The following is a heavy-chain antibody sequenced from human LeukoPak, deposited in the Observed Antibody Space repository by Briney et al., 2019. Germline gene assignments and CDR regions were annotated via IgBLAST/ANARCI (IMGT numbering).Heavy chain of an antibody. J-gene: IGHJ4*02. D-gene: IGHD6-19*01. V-gene: IGHV3-15*07. CDR1: GFTFSNAW. Sequence: PGGSLRLSCAASGFTFSNAWMNWVRQAPGMGLEWVGRIKNKADGGTTDYAAPVKGRFTISRHDSKNTMYMQMNSLKTEDTAVYYCTTGGLTIPVADTNDYWGQGTLVTVSS. CDR2: IKNKADGGTT. CDR3: TTGGLTIPVADTNDY.